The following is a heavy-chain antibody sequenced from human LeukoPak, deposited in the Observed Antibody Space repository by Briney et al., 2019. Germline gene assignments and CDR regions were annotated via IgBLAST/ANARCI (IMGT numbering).Heavy chain of an antibody. CDR2: IYYSGGA. V-gene: IGHV4-39*07. D-gene: IGHD2-2*01. J-gene: IGHJ4*02. CDR3: ARDHPTSPGYFDN. Sequence: SETLSLTCTVSGDSLRKSTFYWVWIRQPPGKGLEWIGSIYYSGGADYNPSLQSRVTISVDTSKNEFSLKLSSVTAADTAVYYCARDHPTSPGYFDNWGQGTLVTVSS. CDR1: GDSLRKSTFY.